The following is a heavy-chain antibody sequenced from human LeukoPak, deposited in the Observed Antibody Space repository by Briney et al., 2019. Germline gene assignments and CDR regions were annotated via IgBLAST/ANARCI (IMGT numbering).Heavy chain of an antibody. CDR2: ISAYNGNT. CDR1: GYTFTSYG. J-gene: IGHJ4*02. D-gene: IGHD5-12*01. Sequence: ASVKVSCKASGYTFTSYGVSWVRQAPGQGLEWMGWISAYNGNTNYAQKFQGRVTMTRDTSISTAYMELSRLRSDDTAVYYCARGWYSGYDYWGQGTLVTVSS. CDR3: ARGWYSGYDY. V-gene: IGHV1-18*01.